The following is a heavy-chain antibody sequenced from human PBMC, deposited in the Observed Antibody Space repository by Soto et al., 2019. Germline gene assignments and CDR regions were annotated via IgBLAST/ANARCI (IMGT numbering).Heavy chain of an antibody. V-gene: IGHV3-30-3*01. D-gene: IGHD6-19*01. Sequence: QVQLVESGGGGVQPGRSLRLSCAPSGFTFSTYAMHWVRQAPGKGLERVAFISYDGSNKYYADSVKGRFTISRDNSKNTLYLQMNSLRAEDTAVYYCARVSPGSSGWYVPSYSYYYYGMDVWGQGTTVTVSS. CDR3: ARVSPGSSGWYVPSYSYYYYGMDV. CDR1: GFTFSTYA. CDR2: ISYDGSNK. J-gene: IGHJ6*02.